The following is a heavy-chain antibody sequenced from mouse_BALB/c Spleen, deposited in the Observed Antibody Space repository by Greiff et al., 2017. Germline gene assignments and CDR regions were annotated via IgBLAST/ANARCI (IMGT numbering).Heavy chain of an antibody. D-gene: IGHD1-1*01. CDR2: INPSNGGT. J-gene: IGHJ4*01. CDR1: GYTFTSYY. V-gene: IGHV1S81*02. Sequence: QVHLKQSGAELVTPGASVKLSCKASGYTFTSYYMYWVKQRPGQGLEWIGEINPSNGGTNFNEKFKSKATLTVDKSSSTAYMQLSSLTSEDSAVYYCTRGGYDNGRGAMDYWGQGTSVTVSS. CDR3: TRGGYDNGRGAMDY.